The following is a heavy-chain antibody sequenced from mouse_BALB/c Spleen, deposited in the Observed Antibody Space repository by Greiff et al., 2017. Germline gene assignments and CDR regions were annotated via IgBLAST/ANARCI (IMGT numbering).Heavy chain of an antibody. D-gene: IGHD2-4*01. CDR3: VRYDYASAMDY. Sequence: EVQLVESGGGLVKPGGSLKLSCAASGFTFSSYTMSWVRQTPEKRLEWVATISSGGGNTYYPDSVKGRFTISRDNAKNNLYLQMSSLRSEDTALYCCVRYDYASAMDYWGQGTSVTVSS. CDR1: GFTFSSYT. V-gene: IGHV5-9*03. CDR2: ISSGGGNT. J-gene: IGHJ4*01.